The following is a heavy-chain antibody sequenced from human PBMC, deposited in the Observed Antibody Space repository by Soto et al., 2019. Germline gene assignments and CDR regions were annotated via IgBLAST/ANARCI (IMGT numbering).Heavy chain of an antibody. CDR1: GDSINSDKYY. V-gene: IGHV4-39*01. D-gene: IGHD3-9*01. CDR2: IYFRGNT. Sequence: QLQLQESGPGLVKPSETLSLTCSVSGDSINSDKYYWGWIRQPPGKGLEWIGSIYFRGNTYYNPSLQPRVTISLDKSKSQFSLKLNSVTAADSAGYFCARLEGLATISYYFDFWGQGALVTVSS. J-gene: IGHJ4*02. CDR3: ARLEGLATISYYFDF.